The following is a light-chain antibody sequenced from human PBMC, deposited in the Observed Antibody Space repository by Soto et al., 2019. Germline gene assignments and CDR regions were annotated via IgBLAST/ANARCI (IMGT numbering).Light chain of an antibody. Sequence: EIVLTQSPGTLSLSPGERATLSCRASQSVSSSYLAWYQQKPGQAPRLLIYGASSRATAIPERFSGSGSGTDFTLTIIRLEPEAFAVYYCQQYGSSPYTFGQGTKLEIK. CDR2: GAS. CDR1: QSVSSSY. CDR3: QQYGSSPYT. V-gene: IGKV3-20*01. J-gene: IGKJ2*01.